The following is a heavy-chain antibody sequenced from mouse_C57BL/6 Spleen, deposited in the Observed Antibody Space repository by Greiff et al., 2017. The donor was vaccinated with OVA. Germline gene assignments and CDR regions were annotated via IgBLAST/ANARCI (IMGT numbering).Heavy chain of an antibody. Sequence: QVQLQQPGAELVKPGASVKMSCKASGYTFTSYWITWVKQRPGQGLEWIGDIYPGSGSTNYNEKFKSKATLTVDTSSSTAYMQLSSLTSEDSAVYYCVLTTVVATSFDYWGQGTTLTVSS. CDR2: IYPGSGST. V-gene: IGHV1-55*01. CDR1: GYTFTSYW. J-gene: IGHJ2*01. CDR3: VLTTVVATSFDY. D-gene: IGHD1-1*01.